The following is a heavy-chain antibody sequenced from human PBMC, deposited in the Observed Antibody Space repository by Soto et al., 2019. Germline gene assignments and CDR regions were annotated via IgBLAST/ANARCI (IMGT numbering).Heavy chain of an antibody. CDR3: TTYRGSGYYPHLDF. V-gene: IGHV3-15*01. J-gene: IGHJ4*02. CDR1: GFTFYNTW. D-gene: IGHD5-12*01. CDR2: VKSKTDGGAT. Sequence: GGSLRLSCTASGFTFYNTWMSWVRQAPGKGLEWVGRVKSKTDGGATDYNGLVRGRVTISSNDSEKTMYLQMNSLQTDDAAVYYCTTYRGSGYYPHLDFWGQGTLVTVSS.